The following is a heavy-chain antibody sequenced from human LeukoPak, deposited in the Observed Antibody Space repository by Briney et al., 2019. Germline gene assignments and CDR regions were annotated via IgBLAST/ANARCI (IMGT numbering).Heavy chain of an antibody. V-gene: IGHV3-48*04. CDR1: GFTFSSYS. CDR2: ISSSSSTI. Sequence: GGSLRLSCAASGFTFSSYSMNWVRQAPGKGLEWVSYISSSSSTIYYADSVKGRFTISRDNAKNSLYLQMNSLRAEDTAVYYCARGKIAAAGTFDYWGQGTLVTVSP. D-gene: IGHD6-13*01. CDR3: ARGKIAAAGTFDY. J-gene: IGHJ4*02.